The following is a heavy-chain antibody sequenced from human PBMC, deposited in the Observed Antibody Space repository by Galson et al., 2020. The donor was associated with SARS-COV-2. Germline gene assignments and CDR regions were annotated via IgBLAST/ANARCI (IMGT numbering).Heavy chain of an antibody. CDR3: ARESVFVPAASAPDY. CDR1: GYTFTSYY. V-gene: IGHV1-46*01. D-gene: IGHD2-2*01. J-gene: IGHJ4*02. Sequence: KVSCKASGYTFTSYYMHWVRQAPGQGLEWMGIINPSGGSTSYAQKFQGRVTMTRDTSTSTVYMELSSLRSEDTAVYYCARESVFVPAASAPDYWGQGTLVTVSS. CDR2: INPSGGST.